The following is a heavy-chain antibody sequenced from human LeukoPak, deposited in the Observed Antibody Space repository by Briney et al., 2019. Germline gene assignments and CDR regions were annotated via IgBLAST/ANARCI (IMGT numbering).Heavy chain of an antibody. CDR3: AREFRKGWDWFDP. CDR2: IHAGGST. CDR1: GGSIRSGSYY. Sequence: SETLSLTCTVSGGSIRSGSYYWSWIRQPAGKGLEWIGRIHAGGSTNYNPSLKSRVTISADTSKNQFSLKLSSVTAADTAVYYCAREFRKGWDWFDPWGQGTLVTVTS. V-gene: IGHV4-61*02. D-gene: IGHD1-26*01. J-gene: IGHJ5*02.